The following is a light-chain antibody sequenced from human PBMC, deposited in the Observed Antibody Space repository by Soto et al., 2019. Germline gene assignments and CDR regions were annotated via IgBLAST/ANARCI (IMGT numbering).Light chain of an antibody. J-gene: IGKJ2*01. Sequence: DIQMTQSPSSLSASVGDRVTITCRASQSISSYLNWYQQKPGKAPKLLIYAASSLQSGVPSRFSGSGSGTDFTLTISSLQPEDFAVYYCQHRTNWPPAYTFGQGTNLDIK. CDR3: QHRTNWPPAYT. CDR1: QSISSY. CDR2: AAS. V-gene: IGKV1-39*01.